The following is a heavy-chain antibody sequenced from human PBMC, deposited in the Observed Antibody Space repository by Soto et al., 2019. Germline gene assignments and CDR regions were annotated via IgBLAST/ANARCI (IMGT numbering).Heavy chain of an antibody. J-gene: IGHJ4*02. Sequence: QVQLVQSGAEVKKPRSSVKVSCKASGGTFSSYAISWVRQAPGQGLEWMGGIIPVFGTGIYAQKFQGRVMITADKSTNTAYMELSSLRSEDTAVYFCARVGGTGGYTYGLDYWGQGTLVTVSS. D-gene: IGHD5-18*01. V-gene: IGHV1-69*06. CDR1: GGTFSSYA. CDR3: ARVGGTGGYTYGLDY. CDR2: IIPVFGTG.